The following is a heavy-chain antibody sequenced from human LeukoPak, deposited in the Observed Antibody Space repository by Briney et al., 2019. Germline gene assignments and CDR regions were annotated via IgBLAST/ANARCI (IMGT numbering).Heavy chain of an antibody. D-gene: IGHD3-22*01. V-gene: IGHV3-30*09. CDR1: GFTFSSYA. CDR3: ARGDYYYDSSGYPIDY. J-gene: IGHJ4*02. Sequence: AGSLRLSCAASGFTFSSYAMHWVRQAPGKGLERVAVISYDGSNKYYADSVKGRFAISRDNSKNTLYLQMNSLRAEDTAVYYCARGDYYYDSSGYPIDYWGQGTLVTVSS. CDR2: ISYDGSNK.